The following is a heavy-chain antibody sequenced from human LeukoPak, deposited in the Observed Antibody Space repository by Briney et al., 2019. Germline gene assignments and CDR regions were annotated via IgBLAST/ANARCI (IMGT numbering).Heavy chain of an antibody. CDR2: ISYDGSNK. Sequence: PGGSLRLSCAASGFTFSSYAMHWVRQAPGKGLEWVAVISYDGSNKYYADSVKGRFTISRDNSKNTLYLQMNSLRAEDTAVYYCARETPAVVTSVGFDYWGQGTLVTVSS. CDR3: ARETPAVVTSVGFDY. V-gene: IGHV3-30*04. J-gene: IGHJ4*02. CDR1: GFTFSSYA. D-gene: IGHD1-26*01.